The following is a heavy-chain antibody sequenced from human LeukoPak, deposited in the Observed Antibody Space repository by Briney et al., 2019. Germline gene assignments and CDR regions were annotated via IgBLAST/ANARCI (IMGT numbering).Heavy chain of an antibody. CDR1: GYSFTSYA. D-gene: IGHD4-17*01. Sequence: ASVKVSCKASGYSFTSYAMHWVRQAPGQRLEWMGWINAGNGSTKYSQKFQGRVTITRDTSASTAYMELSSLRSEDTAVYYCARDGYYGDSLDYWGQGTLVTVSS. V-gene: IGHV1-3*01. CDR2: INAGNGST. J-gene: IGHJ4*02. CDR3: ARDGYYGDSLDY.